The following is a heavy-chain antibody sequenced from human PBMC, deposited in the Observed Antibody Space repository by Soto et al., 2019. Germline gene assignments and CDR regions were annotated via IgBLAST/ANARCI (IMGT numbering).Heavy chain of an antibody. V-gene: IGHV4-34*01. Sequence: SETLSLTCAVYGGSFSGYYWSWIRQPPGKGLEWIGEINHSGSTNYNPSLKSRVTISVDTSKNQFSLKLSSGTAADTAVYYCARVAAAAAYNWFDPWGQGTLVTVSS. D-gene: IGHD6-13*01. CDR1: GGSFSGYY. J-gene: IGHJ5*02. CDR2: INHSGST. CDR3: ARVAAAAAYNWFDP.